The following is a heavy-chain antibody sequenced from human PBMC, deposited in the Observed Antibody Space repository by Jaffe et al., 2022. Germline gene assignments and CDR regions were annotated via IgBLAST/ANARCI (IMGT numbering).Heavy chain of an antibody. V-gene: IGHV4-39*01. J-gene: IGHJ6*03. CDR3: ARVLGYCSSTSCYAEYYYYYYMDV. CDR2: IYYSGST. D-gene: IGHD2-2*01. Sequence: QLQLQESGPGLVKPSETLSLTCTVSGGSISSSSYYWGWIRQPPGKGLEWIGSIYYSGSTYYNPSLKSRVTISVDTSKNQFSLKLSSVTAADTAVYYCARVLGYCSSTSCYAEYYYYYYMDVWGKGTTVTVSS. CDR1: GGSISSSSYY.